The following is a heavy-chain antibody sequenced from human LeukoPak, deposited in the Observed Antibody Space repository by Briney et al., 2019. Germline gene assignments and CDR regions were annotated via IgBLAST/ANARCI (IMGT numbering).Heavy chain of an antibody. CDR3: ARDFLRGFDY. CDR2: ISYDGSNK. D-gene: IGHD5-12*01. V-gene: IGHV3-30-3*01. Sequence: PGGSLRLSCAASGFTFSSYAMHWVRQAPGKGLEWVAVISYDGSNKDYADSVKGRFTISRDNSKNTQYLQMNSLRAEDTAVYHCARDFLRGFDYWGQGTLVTVSS. CDR1: GFTFSSYA. J-gene: IGHJ4*02.